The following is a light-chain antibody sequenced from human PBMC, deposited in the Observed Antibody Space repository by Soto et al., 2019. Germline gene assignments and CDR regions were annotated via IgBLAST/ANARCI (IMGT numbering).Light chain of an antibody. V-gene: IGKV1-39*01. CDR1: QNIADH. CDR2: SSS. Sequence: DIQMTQSPSSLSASAGDTVTITCRASQNIADHLSWYQQKPGKAPKLLMYSSSILHDGGSSRFSGDGSGTAFTLTITGLQPEDFATYYCLQTFTTHITFGGGTTVEVK. J-gene: IGKJ4*01. CDR3: LQTFTTHIT.